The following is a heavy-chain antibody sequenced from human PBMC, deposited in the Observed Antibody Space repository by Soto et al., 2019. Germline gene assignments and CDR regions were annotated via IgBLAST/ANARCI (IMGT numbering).Heavy chain of an antibody. V-gene: IGHV4-39*01. CDR1: GGSISSSSYD. Sequence: SLPCTGSGGSISSSSYDWGWIRQPPGKGLEWIGSIYYSGSTYYNPSLKSRVTISVDTSKNQFSLKLSSVTAADTAVYYCARSLGYCTNGVCGDAFDIWGQGTMVTVSS. D-gene: IGHD2-8*01. CDR3: ARSLGYCTNGVCGDAFDI. J-gene: IGHJ3*02. CDR2: IYYSGST.